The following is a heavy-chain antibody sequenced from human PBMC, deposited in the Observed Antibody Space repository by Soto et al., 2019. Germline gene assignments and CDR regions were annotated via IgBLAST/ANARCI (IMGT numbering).Heavy chain of an antibody. CDR1: GLTFSSSA. CDR2: VSGSGGTT. CDR3: ARCTVDTIVTSGWCHYLDP. V-gene: IGHV3-23*01. D-gene: IGHD6-19*01. Sequence: VQLLDSGGGLVQPGGSLRLSCAASGLTFSSSAMSWVRQAPGKGLEWVSAVSGSGGTTYYADSVRGRFTISRDNSKNTLYLQMNSLRAEDTAIYFCARCTVDTIVTSGWCHYLDPWGQGTLVTVSS. J-gene: IGHJ5*02.